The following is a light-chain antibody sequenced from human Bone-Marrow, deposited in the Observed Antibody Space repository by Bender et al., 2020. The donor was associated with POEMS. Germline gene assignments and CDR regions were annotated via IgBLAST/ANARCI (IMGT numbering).Light chain of an antibody. Sequence: QPALTQPASVSGSPGQSITVSCTGTSGDIGAYKFVSWYQQHPGKAPKLIIHDVIYRPSGVSSRFSVSKSGNTASLTISGLQAEDEAAYYCSSFAGSGTWVFGGGTKVTVL. V-gene: IGLV2-14*03. CDR2: DVI. CDR3: SSFAGSGTWV. CDR1: SGDIGAYKF. J-gene: IGLJ3*02.